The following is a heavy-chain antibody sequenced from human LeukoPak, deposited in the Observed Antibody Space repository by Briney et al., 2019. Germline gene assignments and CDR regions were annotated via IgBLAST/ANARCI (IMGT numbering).Heavy chain of an antibody. Sequence: GGSLRLSCAASGFIFSDTWMTWVRQAPGKGLAWVASISQDGSEKYYLDSVKGRFTISRDNAKNSRYLQMNSLRAEDTAIYYCAKAARPTSWGQGTLVTVSS. J-gene: IGHJ4*02. CDR3: AKAARPTS. D-gene: IGHD2-2*01. V-gene: IGHV3-7*01. CDR2: ISQDGSEK. CDR1: GFIFSDTW.